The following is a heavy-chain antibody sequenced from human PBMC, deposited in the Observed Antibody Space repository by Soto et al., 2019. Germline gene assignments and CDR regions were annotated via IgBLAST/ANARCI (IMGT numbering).Heavy chain of an antibody. D-gene: IGHD6-13*01. CDR1: GFTFDDYA. CDR3: AKDRHLIVAAGYGMDV. Sequence: DVQLVESGGGLVQPGRSLRLSCAASGFTFDDYAMHWVRQAPGRGLEWVSSISWNSGAIGYADSLMGRFTISRDNAKKSLYLHMNSLRPEDTALYYCAKDRHLIVAAGYGMDVWGQGTTVTVSS. J-gene: IGHJ6*02. CDR2: ISWNSGAI. V-gene: IGHV3-9*01.